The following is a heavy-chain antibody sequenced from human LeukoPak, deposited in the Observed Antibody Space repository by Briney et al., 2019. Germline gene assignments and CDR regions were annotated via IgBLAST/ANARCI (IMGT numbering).Heavy chain of an antibody. CDR2: VCYNANP. CDR1: GVSISDSTYC. CDR3: ARLDQYVSADY. V-gene: IGHV4-39*01. D-gene: IGHD3-16*01. J-gene: IGHJ4*02. Sequence: PSETLSLTCTVSGVSISDSTYCWGCIRHPPGDGLECAGAVCYNANPSYNPSVKSRVTMSVDPSTNQFSLRLTSVTAADSAVYYCARLDQYVSADYWGQGTLVTV.